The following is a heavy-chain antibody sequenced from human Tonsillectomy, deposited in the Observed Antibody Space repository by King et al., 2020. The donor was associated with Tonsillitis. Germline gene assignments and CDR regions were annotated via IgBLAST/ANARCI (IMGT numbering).Heavy chain of an antibody. CDR3: AGVGWSGYSYYFDY. V-gene: IGHV4-59*08. J-gene: IGHJ4*02. CDR2: IYYSGST. Sequence: VQLQESGPGLVKPSETLSLTCTVSGGSISSYYWSWIRQPPGKGLEWIGYIYYSGSTNYNPSLKSRVTISVDTSKNQFSLKLSSVTAADTAGYYCAGVGWSGYSYYFDYWGQGTLVTVSS. D-gene: IGHD3-3*01. CDR1: GGSISSYY.